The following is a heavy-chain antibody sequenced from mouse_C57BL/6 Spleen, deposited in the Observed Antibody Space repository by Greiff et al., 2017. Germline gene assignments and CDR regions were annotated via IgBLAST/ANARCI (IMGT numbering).Heavy chain of an antibody. CDR1: GYTFTAYT. J-gene: IGHJ3*01. CDR3: ARHAPTGTGAWFAY. Sequence: VVKPGASVKLSCTASGYTFTAYTIHWVKQRSGQGLEWIGWFYPGSGSIKYNEKFKDKATLTADKSSSTVYMELSRLTSEDSAVDFCARHAPTGTGAWFAYWGQGTLVTVSA. V-gene: IGHV1-62-2*01. D-gene: IGHD4-1*01. CDR2: FYPGSGSI.